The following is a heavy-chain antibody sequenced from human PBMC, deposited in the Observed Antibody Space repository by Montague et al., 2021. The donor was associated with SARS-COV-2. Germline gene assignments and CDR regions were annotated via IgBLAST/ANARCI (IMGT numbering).Heavy chain of an antibody. J-gene: IGHJ6*02. CDR2: IYYSGST. V-gene: IGHV4-59*12. CDR1: GGSISSYY. CDR3: ARDLMELQGMDV. D-gene: IGHD1-7*01. Sequence: SETLSLTCTVSGGSISSYYWSWIRQPPGKGLEWIGYIYYSGSTNYNPSLKSRVTISVDTSKNQFSLKLSSVTAADTAVYYCARDLMELQGMDVWGQGTTVTVSS.